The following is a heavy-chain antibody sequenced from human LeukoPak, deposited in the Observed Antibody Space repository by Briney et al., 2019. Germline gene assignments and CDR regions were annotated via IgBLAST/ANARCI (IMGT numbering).Heavy chain of an antibody. J-gene: IGHJ4*02. CDR3: ARDYELGTPGSAYEFFDY. Sequence: SVKVSCKASGYIFTDHFMQWVRHAPGQGLEWMGWINPNSGGTSYAQKFKGRVTMTRDTSISTVYMELSRLGSDDTAVYYCARDYELGTPGSAYEFFDYWGQGTLVTVSS. D-gene: IGHD3-10*01. CDR1: GYIFTDHF. CDR2: INPNSGGT. V-gene: IGHV1-2*02.